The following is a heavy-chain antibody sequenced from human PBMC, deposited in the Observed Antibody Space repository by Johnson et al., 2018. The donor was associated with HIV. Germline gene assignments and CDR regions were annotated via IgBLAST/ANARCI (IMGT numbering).Heavy chain of an antibody. J-gene: IGHJ3*02. CDR2: ISWDSGTI. Sequence: EVQLVESGGGVVRPGGSLRLSCAASGFTFDDYAMHWVRQAPGKGLEWVSSISWDSGTIGYADSVKGRFTISRDNAKISLYLQMDSLRAEDTAVYYCAKDMSRVVTPWAVSFDIWGQGTMVTVSS. V-gene: IGHV3-9*01. CDR1: GFTFDDYA. CDR3: AKDMSRVVTPWAVSFDI. D-gene: IGHD4-23*01.